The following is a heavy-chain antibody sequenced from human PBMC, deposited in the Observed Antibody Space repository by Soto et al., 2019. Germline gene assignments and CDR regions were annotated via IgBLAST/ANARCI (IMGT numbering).Heavy chain of an antibody. V-gene: IGHV3-21*01. J-gene: IGHJ6*02. CDR1: GFTFRTYT. Sequence: EVQLVESGGGLVKPGGSLRLSCISSGFTFRTYTMNWVRKAPGKGLEWVSGIRGFSPYTFYAESVRGRFTISRDNAKNSLFLQMDSLRAEDTAVYYWARDQGYDAHDYYYNAMDVWGQGTKVTVSS. CDR2: IRGFSPYT. CDR3: ARDQGYDAHDYYYNAMDV. D-gene: IGHD3-3*01.